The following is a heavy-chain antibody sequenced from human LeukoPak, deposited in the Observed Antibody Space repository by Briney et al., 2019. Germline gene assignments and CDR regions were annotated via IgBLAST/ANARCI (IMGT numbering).Heavy chain of an antibody. D-gene: IGHD6-13*01. CDR3: ARGNGAAGWFDP. CDR2: IYYSGST. V-gene: IGHV4-39*01. Sequence: SETLSLTCTVSGGSISSSSYYWGWIRQPPGKGLEWIGSIYYSGSTYYNPSLKSRVTISVDTSKNQFSLKLSSVTAADTAVYYCARGNGAAGWFDPWGQGTLVTVSS. J-gene: IGHJ5*02. CDR1: GGSISSSSYY.